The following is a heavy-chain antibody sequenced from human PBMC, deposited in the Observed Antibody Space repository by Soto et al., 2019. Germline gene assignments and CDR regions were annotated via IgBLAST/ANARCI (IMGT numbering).Heavy chain of an antibody. CDR1: GYSFTSYW. V-gene: IGHV5-51*01. Sequence: GESLKISCNGSGYSFTSYWIGWVRQMPGKGLEWMGIIYPGDSDTRYSPSFQGQVTISADKSISTAYLQWSSLKASDTAMYYCASSIAARYFHYGMDVWGQGTTVPVSS. J-gene: IGHJ6*02. CDR3: ASSIAARYFHYGMDV. D-gene: IGHD6-6*01. CDR2: IYPGDSDT.